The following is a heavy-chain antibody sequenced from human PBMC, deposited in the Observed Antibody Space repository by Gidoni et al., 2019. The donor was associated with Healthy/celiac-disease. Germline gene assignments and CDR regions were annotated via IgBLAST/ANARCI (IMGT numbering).Heavy chain of an antibody. V-gene: IGHV3-21*01. CDR3: AREGRGGSYFDY. CDR1: GFTFSSYS. CDR2: ISSSSSYI. Sequence: EVQLVESGGGLVKPGGSLRLSCAASGFTFSSYSMNWVRQAPGKGLEWVSSISSSSSYIYYAASVKGRFTISRDNAKNSLYLQMNSLRAEDTAVYYCAREGRGGSYFDYWGQGTLVTVSS. D-gene: IGHD1-26*01. J-gene: IGHJ4*02.